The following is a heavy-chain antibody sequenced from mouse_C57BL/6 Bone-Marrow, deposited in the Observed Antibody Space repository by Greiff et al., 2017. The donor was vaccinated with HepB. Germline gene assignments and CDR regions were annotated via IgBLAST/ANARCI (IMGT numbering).Heavy chain of an antibody. J-gene: IGHJ4*01. CDR1: GYTFTSYW. D-gene: IGHD2-2*01. CDR3: ARIYYGYLDY. Sequence: QVQLKQSGAELVKPGASVKMSCKASGYTFTSYWITWVKQRPGQGLEWIGDIYPGSGSTNYNEKFKSKATLTVDTSSSTAYMQLSSLTSEDSAVYYGARIYYGYLDYWGQGTSVTVSS. V-gene: IGHV1-55*01. CDR2: IYPGSGST.